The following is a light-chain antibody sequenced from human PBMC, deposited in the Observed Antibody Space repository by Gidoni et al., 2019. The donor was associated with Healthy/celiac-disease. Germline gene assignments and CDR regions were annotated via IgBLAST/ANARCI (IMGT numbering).Light chain of an antibody. CDR3: QQYNSYLFT. J-gene: IGKJ3*01. V-gene: IGKV1-5*03. CDR2: KAS. Sequence: DIQMTQSPSTLSASVGDRVTITCRASQSISTWLAWYQQKPGKVPKFLIYKASSLESGVPSRFSGSGSGTEFTLTISSLQPDDFATYYCQQYNSYLFTFGPGTRVDIK. CDR1: QSISTW.